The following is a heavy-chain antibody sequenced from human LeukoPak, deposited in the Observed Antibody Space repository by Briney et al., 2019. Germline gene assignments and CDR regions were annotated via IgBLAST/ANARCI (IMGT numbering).Heavy chain of an antibody. CDR1: GYTFTGQD. CDR3: ASYPRYSSSPPFDY. J-gene: IGHJ4*02. CDR2: INPNTGGT. D-gene: IGHD6-6*01. V-gene: IGHV1-2*02. Sequence: ASVKVSCKASGYTFTGQDMHWERQAPGQGLEWMGWINPNTGGTKYAQRLQGRVTMTRDTTISTAYMELSRLTSDDTAVYYCASYPRYSSSPPFDYWGQGTLVTVSS.